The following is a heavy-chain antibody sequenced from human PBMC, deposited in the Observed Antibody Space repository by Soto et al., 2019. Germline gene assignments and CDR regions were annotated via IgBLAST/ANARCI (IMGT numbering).Heavy chain of an antibody. CDR3: ARDDIEQWLVPLDY. D-gene: IGHD6-19*01. CDR1: GFTFSSYA. J-gene: IGHJ4*02. CDR2: ISYDGSNK. Sequence: PGGSLRLSCAASGFTFSSYAMHWVRQAPGKGLEWVAVISYDGSNKYYADSVKGRFTISRDNSKNTLYLQMNSLRAEDTAVYYCARDDIEQWLVPLDYWGQGTLVTVSS. V-gene: IGHV3-30-3*01.